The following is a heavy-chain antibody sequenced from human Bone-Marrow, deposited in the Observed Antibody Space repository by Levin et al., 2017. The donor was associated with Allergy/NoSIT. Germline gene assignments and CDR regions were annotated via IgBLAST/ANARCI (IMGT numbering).Heavy chain of an antibody. CDR3: ARSERGYSGYSDY. CDR2: IWYDGSNK. J-gene: IGHJ4*02. V-gene: IGHV3-33*01. CDR1: GFTFSSYG. Sequence: GESLKISCAASGFTFSSYGMHWVRQAPGKGLEWVAVIWYDGSNKYYADSVKGRFTISRDNSKNTLYLQMNSLRAEDTAVYYCARSERGYSGYSDYWGQGTLVTVSS. D-gene: IGHD5-12*01.